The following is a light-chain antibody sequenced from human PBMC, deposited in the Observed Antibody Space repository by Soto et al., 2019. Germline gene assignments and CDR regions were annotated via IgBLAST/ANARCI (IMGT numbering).Light chain of an antibody. CDR3: QQFNNWPRT. V-gene: IGKV3-15*01. CDR2: GAS. Sequence: EIVMTQSPASLSVSPGERATLSCRASQSVSSNLAWYQQKPGQAPRLLIYGASTRATGIPARFSGSGSGTEFTLIISSLQSEDFAVYYCQQFNNWPRTFGQGTKVE. CDR1: QSVSSN. J-gene: IGKJ1*01.